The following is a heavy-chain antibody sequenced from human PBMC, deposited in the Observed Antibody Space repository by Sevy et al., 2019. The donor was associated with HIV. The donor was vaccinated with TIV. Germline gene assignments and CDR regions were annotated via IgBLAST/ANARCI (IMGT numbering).Heavy chain of an antibody. V-gene: IGHV1-69*06. CDR2: IIPIFGTA. Sequence: ASVKVSCKASGGTFSSYAISWVRQAPGQGLEWMGGIIPIFGTANYAQKFQGRVTITADKSTSTAYMERSSLRSEDTAVYYCARDRGSGSYWGGFDYWGQGTLVTVSS. CDR1: GGTFSSYA. D-gene: IGHD1-26*01. CDR3: ARDRGSGSYWGGFDY. J-gene: IGHJ4*02.